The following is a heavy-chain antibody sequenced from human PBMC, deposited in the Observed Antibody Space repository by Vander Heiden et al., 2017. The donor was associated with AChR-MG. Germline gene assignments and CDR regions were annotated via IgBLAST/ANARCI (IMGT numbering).Heavy chain of an antibody. CDR1: GGTFSSYA. CDR2: IIPIFGTA. J-gene: IGHJ6*03. V-gene: IGHV1-69*01. CDR3: ASVSGYSYGYYYYYMDV. D-gene: IGHD5-18*01. Sequence: QVQLVQSGAEVKKPGSSVKVSCKASGGTFSSYAISWVRQAPGQGLEWMGGIIPIFGTANYAQNFQGRVTITADESTSTAYMELSSLRSEDTAVYYCASVSGYSYGYYYYYMDVWGKGTTVTVSS.